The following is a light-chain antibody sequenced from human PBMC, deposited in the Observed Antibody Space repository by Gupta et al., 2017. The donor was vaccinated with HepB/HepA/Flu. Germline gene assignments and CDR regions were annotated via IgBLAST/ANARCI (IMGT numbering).Light chain of an antibody. CDR2: GKN. CDR1: SLRSYY. J-gene: IGLJ2*01. Sequence: SSDLTQDPAVSVALGQTVRITCQGDSLRSYYASWYQQKPGQAPVLVIYGKNNRPSGIPDRFSGSNSGNTASLTITGAQAEDEADYYFNSRDSSGNHLVFGGGTKLTVL. V-gene: IGLV3-19*01. CDR3: NSRDSSGNHLV.